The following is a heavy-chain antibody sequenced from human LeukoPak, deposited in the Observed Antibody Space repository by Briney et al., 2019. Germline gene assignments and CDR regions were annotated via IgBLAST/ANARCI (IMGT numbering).Heavy chain of an antibody. V-gene: IGHV1-2*02. CDR2: INPNSGGT. CDR1: GYTFTGYY. J-gene: IGHJ4*02. CDR3: ARDIWAYCYDSSGYYVDY. D-gene: IGHD3-22*01. Sequence: ASVKVSCKASGYTFTGYYMHWVRQAPGQGLEWMGWINPNSGGTNYAQKFQGRVTMTRDTSISTAYMELSRLRSDDTAVYYCARDIWAYCYDSSGYYVDYWGQGTLVTVSS.